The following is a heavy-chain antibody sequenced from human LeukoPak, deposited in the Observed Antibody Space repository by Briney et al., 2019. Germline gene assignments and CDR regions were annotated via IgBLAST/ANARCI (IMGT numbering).Heavy chain of an antibody. V-gene: IGHV1-18*01. J-gene: IGHJ6*03. CDR1: GYTFTSYG. CDR2: ISAYNGNT. Sequence: ASVKVSCKASGYTFTSYGISWVRQAPGQGLEWMGWISAYNGNTNYAQKLQGRVTMTTDTSTSTAYMELRSLRSDDTAVYYRARDRPSLGDFWSGYLLSPPYYMDVWGKGTTVTVSS. CDR3: ARDRPSLGDFWSGYLLSPPYYMDV. D-gene: IGHD3-3*01.